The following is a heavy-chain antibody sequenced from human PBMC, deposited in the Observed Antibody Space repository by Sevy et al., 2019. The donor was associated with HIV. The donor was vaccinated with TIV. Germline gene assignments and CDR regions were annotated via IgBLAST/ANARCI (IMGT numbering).Heavy chain of an antibody. V-gene: IGHV6-1*01. CDR1: GDSVSSNSAA. CDR3: ARAYGVNSSSWDNYYYFDY. D-gene: IGHD6-13*01. J-gene: IGHJ4*02. CDR2: TYYRSKWYN. Sequence: QSQTLLLTCAISGDSVSSNSAAWNWIRQSPSRGLEWLGRTYYRSKWYNDYAVSVKSRITINPDTSKNQFSLQLNSVTPEDTAVYYCARAYGVNSSSWDNYYYFDYWGQGTLVTVSS.